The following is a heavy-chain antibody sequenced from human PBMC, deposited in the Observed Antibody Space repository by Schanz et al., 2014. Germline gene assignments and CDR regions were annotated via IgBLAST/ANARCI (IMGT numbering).Heavy chain of an antibody. CDR3: ARDLNRCGGDCYSG. Sequence: EVQLLESGGGLVQPGGSLRLSCAGSGFTFSSYAMSWVRQTPGKGLEWVSVISGSGVTIYYADSVKGRFTISRDNSKNTLYLQMNSLRAEDTAVYFCARDLNRCGGDCYSGWGQGTLVTVSS. J-gene: IGHJ4*02. CDR2: ISGSGVTI. CDR1: GFTFSSYA. V-gene: IGHV3-23*01. D-gene: IGHD2-21*02.